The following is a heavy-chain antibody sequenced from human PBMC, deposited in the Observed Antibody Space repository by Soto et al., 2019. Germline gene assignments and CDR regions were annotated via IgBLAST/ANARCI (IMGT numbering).Heavy chain of an antibody. CDR1: GASLSSGGNY. V-gene: IGHV4-31*03. Sequence: QVQLQESGPGLAKPSQTLSLTCTVSGASLSSGGNYWTWIRQVPGKALEWIGYIFHTGTTFYNPSPKRRVVMSIETLDNQFSLNLGSVTAAYPAVYYCARGLGYDSNGRFLAAFDVWGQGTMVTVSS. CDR3: ARGLGYDSNGRFLAAFDV. J-gene: IGHJ3*01. D-gene: IGHD3-22*01. CDR2: IFHTGTT.